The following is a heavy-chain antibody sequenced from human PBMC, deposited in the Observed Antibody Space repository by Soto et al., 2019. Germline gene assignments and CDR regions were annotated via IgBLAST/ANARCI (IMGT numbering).Heavy chain of an antibody. D-gene: IGHD6-19*01. CDR1: GFTFSNAR. CDR2: IKSKSDGGTT. J-gene: IGHJ4*02. V-gene: IGHV3-15*01. CDR3: AIVSGSGWAFDY. Sequence: EVPLVESGGGLVKPGGSVRLSCAASGFTFSNARMSWVRQAPGKGLEWVGRIKSKSDGGTTDYAAPVKGRFTISRDDSKNTLCLQLNSLKTEDTAVYYCAIVSGSGWAFDYWGQGTLVTVSS.